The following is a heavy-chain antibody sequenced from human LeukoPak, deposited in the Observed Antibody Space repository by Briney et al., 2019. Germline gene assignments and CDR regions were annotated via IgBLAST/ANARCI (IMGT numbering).Heavy chain of an antibody. D-gene: IGHD4-17*01. V-gene: IGHV3-23*01. J-gene: IGHJ4*02. CDR1: GFTFSSYA. CDR3: AKDYTVTTRGYFEW. CDR2: ISASGGSA. Sequence: GGSLRLSCAASGFTFSSYAMSWVRQAPGKGLEWVSVISASGGSAYYTDSVKGRFTISRDDSKDALYLQMNSLRAEDTAVYYCAKDYTVTTRGYFEWWGQGTLVTVSS.